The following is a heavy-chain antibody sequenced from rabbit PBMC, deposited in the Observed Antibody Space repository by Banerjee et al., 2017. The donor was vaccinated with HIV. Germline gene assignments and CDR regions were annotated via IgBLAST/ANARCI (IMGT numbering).Heavy chain of an antibody. V-gene: IGHV1S29*01. Sequence: QQQLKETGGGLVQPGGSLTLSCKASGFSLSPHEFNWVRQAPGKGLEYIGWISTFGITYYANWVNGRFSISRENAQNTVFLQMTSLTAADTATYFCARDGTGGSYFALWGPGTLVTVS. J-gene: IGHJ4*01. CDR3: ARDGTGGSYFAL. D-gene: IGHD8-1*01. CDR2: ISTFGIT. CDR1: GFSLSPHE.